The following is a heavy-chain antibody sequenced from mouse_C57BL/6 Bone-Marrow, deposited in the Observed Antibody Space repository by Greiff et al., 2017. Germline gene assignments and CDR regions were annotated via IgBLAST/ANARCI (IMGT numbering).Heavy chain of an antibody. J-gene: IGHJ2*01. Sequence: QVQLQQSGAELARPGASVKLSCKASGYTFTSYGISWVKQRTGQGLEWIGEIYPRSGNTYYTEKFKGKATLTADKSSSTAYMELRSLTSEDSAVYFCARWAYYYGSSCVRDYWGQGTTLTVSS. CDR1: GYTFTSYG. CDR2: IYPRSGNT. CDR3: ARWAYYYGSSCVRDY. V-gene: IGHV1-81*01. D-gene: IGHD1-1*01.